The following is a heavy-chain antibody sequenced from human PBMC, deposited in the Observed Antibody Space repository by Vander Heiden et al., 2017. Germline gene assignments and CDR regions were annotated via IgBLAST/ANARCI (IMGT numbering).Heavy chain of an antibody. CDR2: ISGSVHHI. D-gene: IGHD2-8*02. CDR1: GFTASRDT. Sequence: ELQLVEPGGGQAKHGGPRRHSCAASGFTASRDTMDWGRQAPGKGLECVSSISGSVHHIYYADSVKGRFTISRDNAKNSLYLQMYSLRAEDTAVYYCARHHCTGGSCRGFFDFWGQVTLVTVSS. J-gene: IGHJ4*02. V-gene: IGHV3-21*01. CDR3: ARHHCTGGSCRGFFDF.